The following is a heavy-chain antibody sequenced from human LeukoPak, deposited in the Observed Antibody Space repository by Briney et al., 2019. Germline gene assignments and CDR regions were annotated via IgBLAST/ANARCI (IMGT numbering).Heavy chain of an antibody. J-gene: IGHJ5*02. D-gene: IGHD2-2*01. V-gene: IGHV4-30-2*01. CDR1: GGSISSGGYY. CDR2: IYHSGST. Sequence: SETLSLTCTVSGGSISSGGYYWSWIRQPPGKGLEWIGYIYHSGSTYYNPSLKSRVTISVDRSKNQFSLKLSSVTAADTAVYYCARDSAAAYNWFDPWGQGTLVTVSS. CDR3: ARDSAAAYNWFDP.